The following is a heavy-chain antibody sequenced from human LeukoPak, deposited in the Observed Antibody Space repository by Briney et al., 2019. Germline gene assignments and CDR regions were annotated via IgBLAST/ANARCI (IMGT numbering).Heavy chain of an antibody. J-gene: IGHJ4*01. Sequence: SETLSLTCTVSGDSVSSHYWSWIRQPPGKGLEWIGYMFHSGHTNSNPSLKSRVTISVDTSKNQFSLKLSSVTAADTAVYYCARSRLIVFSFDYWGQEPWSLSP. CDR2: MFHSGHT. CDR1: GDSVSSHY. V-gene: IGHV4-59*02. D-gene: IGHD3-10*01. CDR3: ARSRLIVFSFDY.